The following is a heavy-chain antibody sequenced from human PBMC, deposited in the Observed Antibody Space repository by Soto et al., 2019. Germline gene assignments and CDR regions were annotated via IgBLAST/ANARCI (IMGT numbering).Heavy chain of an antibody. CDR2: INSDGGST. CDR3: ARVLVCSSTSCQLNWFDP. V-gene: IGHV3-74*01. J-gene: IGHJ5*02. Sequence: LRLSCAASGFTFSSYWMHWVRQAPGKGLVWVSRINSDGGSTSYADSVKGRFTISRDNAKNTLYLQMNSLRAEDTAVYYCARVLVCSSTSCQLNWFDPWGQGTLVTVSS. D-gene: IGHD2-2*01. CDR1: GFTFSSYW.